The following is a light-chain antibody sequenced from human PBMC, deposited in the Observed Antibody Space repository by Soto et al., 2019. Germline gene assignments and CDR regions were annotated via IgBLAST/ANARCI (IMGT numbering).Light chain of an antibody. CDR2: DAS. J-gene: IGKJ3*01. V-gene: IGKV3-11*01. CDR3: QQRTNWPLT. Sequence: EIVLTQSPATLSLSPGEGATLSCRASQSVSSSLAWYQQKPGQAPRLLIYDASNRATGIPARFSGSGSGTDFTLTISSLEPEDFAVYYCQQRTNWPLTFGPGTKVEIK. CDR1: QSVSSS.